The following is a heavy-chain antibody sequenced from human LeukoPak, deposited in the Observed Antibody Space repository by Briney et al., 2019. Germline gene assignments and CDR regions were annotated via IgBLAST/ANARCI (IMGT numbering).Heavy chain of an antibody. CDR1: GYTFTGYY. CDR3: ARVVSSGYYSVYYYYMDV. Sequence: VSVKVSCKASGYTFTGYYMHWVRQAPGQGLEWMGWMNPNSGNTGYAQKFQGRVTITRNTSISTAYMELSSLRSEDTAVYYCARVVSSGYYSVYYYYMDVWGKGTTVTVSS. CDR2: MNPNSGNT. J-gene: IGHJ6*03. D-gene: IGHD3-22*01. V-gene: IGHV1-8*03.